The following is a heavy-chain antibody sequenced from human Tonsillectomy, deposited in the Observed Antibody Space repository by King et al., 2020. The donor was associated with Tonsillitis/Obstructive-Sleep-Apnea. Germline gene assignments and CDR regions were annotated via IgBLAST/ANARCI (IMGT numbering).Heavy chain of an antibody. D-gene: IGHD4-17*01. CDR3: ARERGYGIHHKYFYMDV. CDR2: IHHSGST. J-gene: IGHJ6*03. CDR1: GGSISSADW. Sequence: VQLQESGPGLVKPSGTLSLTCAVSGGSISSADWWSWVRQPPGKGLQWIGEIHHSGSTNYNPSLRSRVTISVDRSKNQFSLRLTLVTAADTAVYFCARERGYGIHHKYFYMDVWGKGTTVTVSS. V-gene: IGHV4-4*02.